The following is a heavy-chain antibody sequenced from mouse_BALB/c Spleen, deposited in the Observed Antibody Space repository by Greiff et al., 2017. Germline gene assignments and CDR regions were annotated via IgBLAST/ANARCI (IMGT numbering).Heavy chain of an antibody. J-gene: IGHJ4*01. Sequence: EVKLMESGPGLVKPSQSLSLTCTVTGYSITSDYAWNWIRQFPGNKLEWMGYISYSGSTSYNPSLKSRISITRDTSKNQFFLQLNSVTTEDTATYYCARDRYGTTMDYWGQGTSVTVSS. V-gene: IGHV3-2*02. CDR2: ISYSGST. D-gene: IGHD2-10*02. CDR3: ARDRYGTTMDY. CDR1: GYSITSDYA.